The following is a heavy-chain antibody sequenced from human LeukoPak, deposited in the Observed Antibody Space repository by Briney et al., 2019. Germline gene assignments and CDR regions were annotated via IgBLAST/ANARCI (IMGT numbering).Heavy chain of an antibody. V-gene: IGHV3-9*01. D-gene: IGHD3-9*01. CDR1: GFTFDDYA. CDR2: ISWNSGNI. J-gene: IGHJ4*02. CDR3: AKGEAIRYFDWLLYD. Sequence: GGSLRLSCAASGFTFDDYAMRWVRQVPGKGLEWVSGISWNSGNIYYEDSVKGRFTISRDNAKNSLYLQMNSLRAEDTALYYCAKGEAIRYFDWLLYDWGQGIPVTVSS.